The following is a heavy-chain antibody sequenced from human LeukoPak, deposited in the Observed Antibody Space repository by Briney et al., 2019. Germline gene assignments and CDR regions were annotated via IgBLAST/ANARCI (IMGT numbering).Heavy chain of an antibody. CDR3: ARPTTVTTIAADAFDI. V-gene: IGHV3-30*19. Sequence: GGSLRLSCAASGFTFSGYGMHWVRQSPGKGLEWVAFTQDDGSKLFYADTVRGRFTTSRDNSKNTLYLQMNSLSAEDTAVYYCARPTTVTTIAADAFDIWGQGTMVTVSS. J-gene: IGHJ3*02. D-gene: IGHD4-11*01. CDR1: GFTFSGYG. CDR2: TQDDGSKL.